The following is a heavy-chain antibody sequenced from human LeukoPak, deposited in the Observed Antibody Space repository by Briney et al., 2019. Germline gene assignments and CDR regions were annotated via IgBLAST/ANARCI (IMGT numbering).Heavy chain of an antibody. CDR2: IYTSGST. CDR3: ARDQGRVVPAARIENAFDI. J-gene: IGHJ3*02. Sequence: SETLSLTCTVSGYSISTLANWGWIRQSPGKGLEWIGRIYTSGSTNYNPSLKSRVTISVDTSKNQFSLKLSSVTAADTAVYYCARDQGRVVPAARIENAFDIWGQGTMVTVSS. CDR1: GYSISTLAN. V-gene: IGHV4-38-2*02. D-gene: IGHD2-2*01.